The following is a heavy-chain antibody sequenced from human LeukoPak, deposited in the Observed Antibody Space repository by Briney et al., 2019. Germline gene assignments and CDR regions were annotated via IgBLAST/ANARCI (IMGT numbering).Heavy chain of an antibody. V-gene: IGHV4-39*01. D-gene: IGHD3-22*01. CDR1: GGSIIGSTSY. J-gene: IGHJ4*02. Sequence: SETLSLTCTVSGGSIIGSTSYWGWIRQPPGKGLDWIGIINYSGSTYYNPSLRSRVTISVDTSKNQFSLKLNSVTASDTAVYYCARGYDFWGQGTLVTVSS. CDR2: INYSGST. CDR3: ARGYDF.